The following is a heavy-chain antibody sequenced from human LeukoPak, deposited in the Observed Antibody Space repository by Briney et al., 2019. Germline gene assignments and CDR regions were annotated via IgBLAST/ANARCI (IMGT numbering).Heavy chain of an antibody. J-gene: IGHJ4*02. CDR2: ISAYNGNT. CDR3: ARAGSGYSYGRDNFLRYYFDY. V-gene: IGHV1-18*04. Sequence: ASVKVSCKASGYTFTGYYIHWVRQAPGQGLEWMGWISAYNGNTNYAQKLQGRVTMTTDTSTSTAYMELRSLRSDDTAVYYCARAGSGYSYGRDNFLRYYFDYWGQGTLVTVSS. CDR1: GYTFTGYY. D-gene: IGHD5-18*01.